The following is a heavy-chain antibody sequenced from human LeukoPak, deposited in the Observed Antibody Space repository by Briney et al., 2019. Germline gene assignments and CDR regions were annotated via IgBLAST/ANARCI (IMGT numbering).Heavy chain of an antibody. D-gene: IGHD2-21*01. J-gene: IGHJ4*02. V-gene: IGHV4-61*02. CDR3: ARVARKGSIVDY. Sequence: SETLSLTCTVSVGSISSGSYYWSWIRQPAGEGLEWIGRIYTSGSTNYNPSLKSRVTISVDTSKNQFSLKLSSVTAADTAVYYCARVARKGSIVDYWGQGTLVTVSS. CDR1: VGSISSGSYY. CDR2: IYTSGST.